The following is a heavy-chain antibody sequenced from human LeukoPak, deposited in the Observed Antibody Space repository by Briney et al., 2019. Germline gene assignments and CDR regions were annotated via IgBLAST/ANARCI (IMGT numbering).Heavy chain of an antibody. CDR2: IIPILGIA. CDR1: GGTFSSYT. D-gene: IGHD2-21*01. J-gene: IGHJ5*02. CDR3: ARGPPDADWWFDP. Sequence: SVKVSCKASGGTFSSYTISWVRQAPGQGLEWMGRIIPILGIANYAQKFQGRVTITADKSTSTAYMELSSLRSEDTAVYYCARGPPDADWWFDPWGQGTLVTVSS. V-gene: IGHV1-69*02.